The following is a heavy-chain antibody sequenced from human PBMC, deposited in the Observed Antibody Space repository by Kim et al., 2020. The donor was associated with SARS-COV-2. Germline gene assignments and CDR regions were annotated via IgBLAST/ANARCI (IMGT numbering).Heavy chain of an antibody. D-gene: IGHD1-26*01. CDR3: ARDEGIVGGSYYGMDV. Sequence: GGSLRHSCAASGFTVSSNYMSWVRQAPGKGLEWVSVIYSGGSTYYADSVKGRFTISRDNSKNTLYLQMNSLRAEDTAVYYCARDEGIVGGSYYGMDVWGQGTTVTVSS. V-gene: IGHV3-53*01. CDR1: GFTVSSNY. J-gene: IGHJ6*02. CDR2: IYSGGST.